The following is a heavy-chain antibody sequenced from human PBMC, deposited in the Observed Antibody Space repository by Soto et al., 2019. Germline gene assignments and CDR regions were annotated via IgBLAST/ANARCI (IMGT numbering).Heavy chain of an antibody. CDR1: GGSFSGYY. V-gene: IGHV4-34*01. CDR3: ARLAGREYSGPKGGVY. Sequence: SETLSLTCAVYGGSFSGYYWSWIRQPPGKGLEWIGEINHSGSTNYNPSLKSRVTISVDTSKNQFSLKLSSVTAADTAVYYCARLAGREYSGPKGGVYWGQGTLVTVSS. D-gene: IGHD5-12*01. CDR2: INHSGST. J-gene: IGHJ4*02.